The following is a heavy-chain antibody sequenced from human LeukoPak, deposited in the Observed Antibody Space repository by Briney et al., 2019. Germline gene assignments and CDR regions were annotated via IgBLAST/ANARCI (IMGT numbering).Heavy chain of an antibody. CDR2: ISYDGTTE. D-gene: IGHD3-3*01. V-gene: IGHV3-30*04. Sequence: GGSLRLSCAASGFTFSSYAMHWVRQAPGKGLEWVAVISYDGTTENYADSVKGRFTISRDNSEKTLYLQMNSLRAEDTAVNYCARDGMEWSLYWYFDLWGRGTLVTVSS. J-gene: IGHJ2*01. CDR1: GFTFSSYA. CDR3: ARDGMEWSLYWYFDL.